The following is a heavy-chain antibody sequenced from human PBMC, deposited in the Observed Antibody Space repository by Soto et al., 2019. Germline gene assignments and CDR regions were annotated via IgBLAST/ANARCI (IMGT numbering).Heavy chain of an antibody. J-gene: IGHJ4*02. D-gene: IGHD1-26*01. V-gene: IGHV1-18*01. CDR3: ASDLGAQIVDY. Sequence: QVQLVQSGAEVKKPGASVKVSCKASGYTFISYGISWVRQAPGQGLEWMGWISGYNGNTKYAQKLKGRVTMTTDTSTSTASMELMSLRSDDTAVYYCASDLGAQIVDYWGQGTLVTVSS. CDR2: ISGYNGNT. CDR1: GYTFISYG.